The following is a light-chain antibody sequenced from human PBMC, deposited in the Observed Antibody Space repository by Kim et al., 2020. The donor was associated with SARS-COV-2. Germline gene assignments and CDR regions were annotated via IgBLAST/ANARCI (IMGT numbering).Light chain of an antibody. V-gene: IGLV3-19*01. J-gene: IGLJ2*01. Sequence: SSELTQDPAVSVALGQTVRITCQGDSLRSYYATWYQQKPGQAPILVIYGKNNRPSVIPDRFSGSSSGNTASLTITWTQAVDEADYYCNSRASNDNVVFGG. CDR2: GKN. CDR3: NSRASNDNVV. CDR1: SLRSYY.